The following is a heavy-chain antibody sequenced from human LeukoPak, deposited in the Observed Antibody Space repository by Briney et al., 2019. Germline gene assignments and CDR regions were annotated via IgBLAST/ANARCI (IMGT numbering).Heavy chain of an antibody. CDR1: GFTFSSYA. V-gene: IGHV3-23*01. D-gene: IGHD5-12*01. CDR2: ISGSGGST. Sequence: PGGSLRLSCAASGFTFSSYAMSWVRRAPGKGLGWVSAISGSGGSTYYADSVKGRFTISRDNSKNTLYLQMNSLRAEDTAVYYCAKDRGYSDYQPWGQGTLVTVSS. J-gene: IGHJ5*02. CDR3: AKDRGYSDYQP.